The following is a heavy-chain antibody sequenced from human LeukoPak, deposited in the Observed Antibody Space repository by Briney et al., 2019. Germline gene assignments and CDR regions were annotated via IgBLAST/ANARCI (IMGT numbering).Heavy chain of an antibody. CDR1: GFTFSTYA. CDR3: ARVFRPSLTVFIIRGAFDI. J-gene: IGHJ3*02. Sequence: SGGSLRLSCAASGFTFSTYAMNWVRQAPGKGLEWVAVISDDGRHNYYADSVKGRFTISRDNSKSTLYLQMNSLRDDDSAVYYCARVFRPSLTVFIIRGAFDIWGQGTMVTVSS. V-gene: IGHV3-30*04. CDR2: ISDDGRHN. D-gene: IGHD3-3*01.